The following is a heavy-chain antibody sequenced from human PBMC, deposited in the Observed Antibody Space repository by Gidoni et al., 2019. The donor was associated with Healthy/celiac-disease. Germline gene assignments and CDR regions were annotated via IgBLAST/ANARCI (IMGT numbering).Heavy chain of an antibody. CDR1: GFTFRDYD. V-gene: IGHV3-30*18. CDR2: ISYDGSQK. J-gene: IGHJ6*02. Sequence: QVQLVESGGGVVQPGRSLRLSGAAPGFTFRDYDLHGVRRAPGKGLGLVAVISYDGSQKYYADSVKGRFTISRDNSKNTLYLQMNNLRAEDTAVYYCAKDVRFCSSTSCYDYYYGMDVWGQGTTVTVSS. CDR3: AKDVRFCSSTSCYDYYYGMDV. D-gene: IGHD2-2*01.